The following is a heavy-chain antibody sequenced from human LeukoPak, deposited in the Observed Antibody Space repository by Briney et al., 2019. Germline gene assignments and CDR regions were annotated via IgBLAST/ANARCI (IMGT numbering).Heavy chain of an antibody. CDR1: GGSFSGYY. J-gene: IGHJ4*02. D-gene: IGHD5-12*01. CDR3: ARGRGRD. Sequence: ESSETLSLTCAVYGGSFSGYYWSWIRQPPGKGLEWIGEINHSGSTNYNPSLKSRVTISVDTSKNQFSLKLSSVTAADTAVYYCARGRGRDWGQGTLVTVSS. CDR2: INHSGST. V-gene: IGHV4-34*01.